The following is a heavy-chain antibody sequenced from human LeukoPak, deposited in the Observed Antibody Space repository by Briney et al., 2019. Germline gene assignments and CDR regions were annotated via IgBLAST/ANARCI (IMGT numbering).Heavy chain of an antibody. CDR3: ATDRFSGSYSSFDI. CDR2: IRSEAYGGTT. CDR1: GFTFSNAW. J-gene: IGHJ3*02. D-gene: IGHD1-26*01. Sequence: GGSLRLSCVVSGFTFSNAWMSWVRLAPGKGLEWVGRIRSEAYGGTTDYTAPVKGRFTISRDDSKNTLYLQMNSLKTEDTAVYYCATDRFSGSYSSFDIWGQGTMVTVS. V-gene: IGHV3-15*01.